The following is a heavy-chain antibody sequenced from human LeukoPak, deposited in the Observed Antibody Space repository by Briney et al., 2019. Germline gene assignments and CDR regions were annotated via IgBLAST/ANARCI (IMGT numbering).Heavy chain of an antibody. CDR3: ARGPEGGMDV. V-gene: IGHV4-34*01. CDR2: INHSGST. J-gene: IGHJ6*04. Sequence: PSETLSLTCAVYGGSFSGYYWSWIRQPPGKGLEWIGEINHSGSTNYNPSLKSRVTISVDTSKNQFSLKLSSVTAADTAVYYCARGPEGGMDVWGKGTTVTVSS. CDR1: GGSFSGYY.